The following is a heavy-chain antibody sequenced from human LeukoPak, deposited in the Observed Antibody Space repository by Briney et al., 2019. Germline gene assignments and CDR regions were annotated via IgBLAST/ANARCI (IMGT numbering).Heavy chain of an antibody. J-gene: IGHJ6*03. V-gene: IGHV1-18*01. CDR1: GYTFTSYG. Sequence: ASVKVSCKASGYTFTSYGICWVRQAPGQGLEWMGWISAYNGNTNYAQKLQGRVTMTTDTSTSTAYMELRSLRSDDTAVYYCARYGSGSYYSYYYYYMDVWGKGTTVTVSS. CDR3: ARYGSGSYYSYYYYYMDV. D-gene: IGHD3-10*01. CDR2: ISAYNGNT.